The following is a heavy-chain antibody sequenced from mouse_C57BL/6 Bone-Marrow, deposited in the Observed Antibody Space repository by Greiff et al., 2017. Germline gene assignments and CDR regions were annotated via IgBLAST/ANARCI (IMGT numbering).Heavy chain of an antibody. Sequence: DVMLVESEGGLVQPGSSMKLSCTASGFTFSDYYMAWVRQVPEKGLEWVANINYDGSSTYYLDSLKSRFIISRDNAKNILYLQMSSLKSEDTATYYCARGGDYDNYAMDYWGQGTSVTVSS. CDR2: INYDGSST. V-gene: IGHV5-16*01. CDR3: ARGGDYDNYAMDY. J-gene: IGHJ4*01. CDR1: GFTFSDYY. D-gene: IGHD2-4*01.